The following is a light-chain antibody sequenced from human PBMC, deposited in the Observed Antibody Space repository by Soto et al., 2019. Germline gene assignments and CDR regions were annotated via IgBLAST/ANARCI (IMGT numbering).Light chain of an antibody. Sequence: EIVMTQSPATLSVSPGERATLSCRASQSVSNNLAWYQKKPGRAPRLLIYGASTRATGIPARFSGSGSGTEFTLNSSSLQSEDFAFYYCQQYNNWWTFGQGTRVDIK. CDR2: GAS. J-gene: IGKJ1*01. CDR3: QQYNNWWT. CDR1: QSVSNN. V-gene: IGKV3-15*01.